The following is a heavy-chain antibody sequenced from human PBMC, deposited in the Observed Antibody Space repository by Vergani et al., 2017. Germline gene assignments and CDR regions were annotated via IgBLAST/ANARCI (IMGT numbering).Heavy chain of an antibody. CDR1: GYSTTSAHY. Sequence: QVQLLESGPGLLKPSETLSLTCSVSGYSTTSAHYWGWTRQPPGSGLERLGSIYRTGGAYYNPSLKGRVTVSVDTSMNQVSLKLNSVTAAATAVYCCVRAVGLWFGEGKDGGWFDPWGEGAVVSVTS. CDR3: VRAVGLWFGEGKDGGWFDP. V-gene: IGHV4-38-2*02. J-gene: IGHJ5*02. CDR2: IYRTGGA. D-gene: IGHD3-10*01.